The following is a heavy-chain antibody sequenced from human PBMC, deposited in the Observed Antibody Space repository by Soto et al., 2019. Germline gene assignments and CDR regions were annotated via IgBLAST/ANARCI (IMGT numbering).Heavy chain of an antibody. V-gene: IGHV3-11*06. D-gene: IGHD3-22*01. J-gene: IGHJ2*01. CDR3: ANNKDSSGRYWYFDR. CDR1: GFTFSDYY. Sequence: QVQLVESGGGLVKPGGSLRLSCAASGFTFSDYYMSWIRQAPGKGLEWVSYISSSSSYTNYADSVKGRFTISRDNAKNSLYLQMNSLRAEDTAVYYCANNKDSSGRYWYFDRWGRGTLVTVSS. CDR2: ISSSSSYT.